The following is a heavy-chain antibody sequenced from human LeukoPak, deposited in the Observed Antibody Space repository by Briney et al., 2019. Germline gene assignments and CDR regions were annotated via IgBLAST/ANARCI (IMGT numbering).Heavy chain of an antibody. Sequence: ASVKVSCKASGYPFTSCGIDWVRQAPGQGLEWMGWINTYNGYTNYAQKFRDRVIMTTDTSTSTAYIELRSLRSDDTASYYCAREWWGYDVLNGDNWFDPWGQGTLVTVSS. CDR1: GYPFTSCG. CDR2: INTYNGYT. V-gene: IGHV1-18*01. D-gene: IGHD3-9*01. J-gene: IGHJ5*02. CDR3: AREWWGYDVLNGDNWFDP.